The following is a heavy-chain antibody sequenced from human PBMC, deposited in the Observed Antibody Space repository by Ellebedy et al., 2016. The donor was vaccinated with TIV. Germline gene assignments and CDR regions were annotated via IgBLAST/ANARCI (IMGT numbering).Heavy chain of an antibody. CDR1: GYTFINYG. CDR2: ISAHTGDT. D-gene: IGHD3-9*01. V-gene: IGHV1-18*01. CDR3: ARDQEDVEWLLSEPGIKLVKSAYFDY. Sequence: ASVKVSXXASGYTFINYGITWVRQAPGQGLEWMGSISAHTGDTNIAQKWQGRVTMFTDTSTSTAYMELRGLRYDDTAVYFCARDQEDVEWLLSEPGIKLVKSAYFDYWGQGTLVTVSS. J-gene: IGHJ4*02.